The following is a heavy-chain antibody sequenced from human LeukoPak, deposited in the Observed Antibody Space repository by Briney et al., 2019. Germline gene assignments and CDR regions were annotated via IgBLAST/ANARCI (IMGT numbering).Heavy chain of an antibody. CDR1: GFTFSSYW. J-gene: IGHJ3*02. Sequence: GGSLRLSCAASGFTFSSYWMSWVRQAPGKGLEWVANIKQDGSEKYYVYSVKGRFTISRDNDKNSLYLQMNSLRAEDTAVYYCARDLRDPGIAVAEVAFDIWGQGTMVTVSS. CDR2: IKQDGSEK. CDR3: ARDLRDPGIAVAEVAFDI. V-gene: IGHV3-7*01. D-gene: IGHD6-19*01.